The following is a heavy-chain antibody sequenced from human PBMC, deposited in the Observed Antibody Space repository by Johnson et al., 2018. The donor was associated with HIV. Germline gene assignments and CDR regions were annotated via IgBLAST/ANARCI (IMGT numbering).Heavy chain of an antibody. D-gene: IGHD2-15*01. CDR3: AREGYCSGGSCYSNAFDI. J-gene: IGHJ3*02. V-gene: IGHV3-13*01. CDR1: GFTFSSYD. Sequence: EVQLVESGGGLVQPGGYLRLSCAASGFTFSSYDMHWVRQATGKGLEWVSAIGTAGDTYSPGSVTGRFTLSRENAKNPLYLQLNSLSAGDTAVYYCAREGYCSGGSCYSNAFDIWGQGTMVTVSS. CDR2: IGTAGDT.